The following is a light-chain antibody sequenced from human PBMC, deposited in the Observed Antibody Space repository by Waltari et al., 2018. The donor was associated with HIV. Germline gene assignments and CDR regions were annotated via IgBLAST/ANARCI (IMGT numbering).Light chain of an antibody. CDR3: QQYNNWPRT. V-gene: IGKV3-15*01. Sequence: EIVMTQSPATLSVSPGERVHHSCRASQNVITNLAWYQQKPGQAPRLLIYGASTRATGVPPRFSGGGSGTEFTLTIGSLQSEDFAFYYCQQYNNWPRTFGQGAKVEVK. J-gene: IGKJ1*01. CDR1: QNVITN. CDR2: GAS.